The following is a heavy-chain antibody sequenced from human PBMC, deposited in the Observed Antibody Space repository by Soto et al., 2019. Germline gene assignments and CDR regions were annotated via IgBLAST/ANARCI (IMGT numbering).Heavy chain of an antibody. Sequence: GESLKISCKGSGYSFTTYWIGWVRQMPGKGLEWMGIIYPGDSDTRYSPSFQGQVTISADKSISTAYLQWSSLKASDTAMYYCARLIDSSGWFESWFDPWGQGTLVTVSS. V-gene: IGHV5-51*01. D-gene: IGHD6-19*01. CDR3: ARLIDSSGWFESWFDP. CDR2: IYPGDSDT. CDR1: GYSFTTYW. J-gene: IGHJ5*02.